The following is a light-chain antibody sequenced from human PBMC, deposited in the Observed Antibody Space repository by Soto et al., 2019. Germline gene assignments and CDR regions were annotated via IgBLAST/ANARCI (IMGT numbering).Light chain of an antibody. CDR2: EGS. Sequence: QSALTQPASVSGSPGQSITISCTGTSSDVGSYNLVSWYQQHPGKAPKLMIYEGSKRPSGVSNRFSGSKSGKTASLTISGLQAEDEADYYCCSYAGSGTLVFGGGTKLTVL. J-gene: IGLJ2*01. CDR3: CSYAGSGTLV. CDR1: SSDVGSYNL. V-gene: IGLV2-23*01.